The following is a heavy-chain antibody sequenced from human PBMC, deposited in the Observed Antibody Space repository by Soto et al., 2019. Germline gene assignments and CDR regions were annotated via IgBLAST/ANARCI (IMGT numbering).Heavy chain of an antibody. CDR3: ARDRGSSGWYAGGWFDP. V-gene: IGHV3-21*01. Sequence: DVQLVEPGGGLVKPGGSLRLCCAASGFTFCSYSMNWVGQATGKGLEGGSCISSSSSNKYYADSVKGRFTISRDNAKNSLYLQTNSLRAEDTAVYYCARDRGSSGWYAGGWFDPWGQGTLVTVSS. D-gene: IGHD6-19*01. CDR2: ISSSSSNK. CDR1: GFTFCSYS. J-gene: IGHJ5*02.